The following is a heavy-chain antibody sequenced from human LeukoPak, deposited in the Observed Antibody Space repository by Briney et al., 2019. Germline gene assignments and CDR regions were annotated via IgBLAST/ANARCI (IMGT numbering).Heavy chain of an antibody. V-gene: IGHV4-59*01. Sequence: SETLSLTCTVSGGSISSYYWSWIRQPPGKGLEWSGYIYYSGSTNYNPSLKSRVTISVDTSKNQFSLKLSSVTAADTAVYYCGSGEPGGSDPFAFDYWGQGTLVTVSS. D-gene: IGHD3-16*01. CDR1: GGSISSYY. J-gene: IGHJ4*02. CDR2: IYYSGST. CDR3: GSGEPGGSDPFAFDY.